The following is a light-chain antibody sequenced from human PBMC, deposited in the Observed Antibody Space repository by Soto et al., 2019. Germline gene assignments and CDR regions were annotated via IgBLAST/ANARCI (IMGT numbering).Light chain of an antibody. J-gene: IGKJ3*01. CDR2: DAS. CDR3: QQYGSLLFT. CDR1: QRVSGNY. Sequence: EIVLTQSPGTLSLSPGERAILSCRASQRVSGNYLAWYQQKPGQAPRLLFYDASSRATGIPDRFSGSGSGTDFTLTISRLEPEDFAVYYCQQYGSLLFTFGPGTKVDIK. V-gene: IGKV3-20*01.